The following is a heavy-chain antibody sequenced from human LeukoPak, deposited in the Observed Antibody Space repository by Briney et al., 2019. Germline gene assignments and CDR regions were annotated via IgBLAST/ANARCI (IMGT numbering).Heavy chain of an antibody. CDR2: IKHSGST. Sequence: SQTLSLTCAVYGGSFSGYYWSWLRQPPGKGLEWLVEIKHSGSTNYNPSLKSRVTISVDTSKNQFSLKLSSVTAADTAVYYCARDLSGYDLYYYYYMDVWGKGTTVTVSS. CDR3: ARDLSGYDLYYYYYMDV. V-gene: IGHV4-34*01. D-gene: IGHD5-12*01. CDR1: GGSFSGYY. J-gene: IGHJ6*03.